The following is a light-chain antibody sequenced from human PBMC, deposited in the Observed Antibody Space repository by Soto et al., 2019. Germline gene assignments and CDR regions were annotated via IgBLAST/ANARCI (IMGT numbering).Light chain of an antibody. CDR3: QKYSSVPV. V-gene: IGKV1-27*01. CDR1: QDIRNF. CDR2: AAS. J-gene: IGKJ3*01. Sequence: DIPMTQSPMSLSASVGDRVTITCRASQDIRNFVAWYQQKPGQAPKLLIYAASTLQSGVPSRFSGSGSGTDFTLTINSLQPEDVATYSCQKYSSVPVFGPGTKVEIK.